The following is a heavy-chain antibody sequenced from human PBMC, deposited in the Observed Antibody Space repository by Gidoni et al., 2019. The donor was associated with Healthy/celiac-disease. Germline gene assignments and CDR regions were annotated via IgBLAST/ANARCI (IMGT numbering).Heavy chain of an antibody. V-gene: IGHV4-59*08. CDR3: ARGAEYFQN. CDR1: CGSLSSYY. CDR2: IYYSVST. J-gene: IGHJ1*01. Sequence: QVQLQESGTGRVKPSESLSLTCTVACGSLSSYYWCWIRQPPGKGLEWLGYIYYSVSTHYNPSLKSRVTLSVDTSKNQFSLKLSSVTAADTAVYYCARGAEYFQNWVQGTLVTVSS.